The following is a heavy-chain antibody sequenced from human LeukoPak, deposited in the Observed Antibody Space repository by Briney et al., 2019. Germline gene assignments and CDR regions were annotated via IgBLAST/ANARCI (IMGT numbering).Heavy chain of an antibody. CDR1: GGTFSSYA. CDR3: ANVRLGAETSFDY. CDR2: IIPIFGTA. J-gene: IGHJ4*02. D-gene: IGHD4-11*01. V-gene: IGHV1-69*05. Sequence: SVKVSCKASGGTFSSYAISWVRQAPGQGLEWMGGIIPIFGTANYAQKFQGRVTITTDESTSTAYMELSSLRSEDTAVYYCANVRLGAETSFDYWGQGTLVTVSS.